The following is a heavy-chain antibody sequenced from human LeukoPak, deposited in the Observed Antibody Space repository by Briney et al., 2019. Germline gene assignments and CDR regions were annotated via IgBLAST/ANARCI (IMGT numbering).Heavy chain of an antibody. J-gene: IGHJ1*01. CDR1: RFTFSSYA. D-gene: IGHD6-19*01. CDR3: ARDRITVPGMGAFQH. CDR2: ISHDGTYK. Sequence: PGRSLRLSCAASRFTFSSYAMHWVRQAPGKGLEWVAGISHDGTYKYQADSVKGRFTISRDNSKSTLYLQMNSLRVEDTAIYYCARDRITVPGMGAFQHWGQGTLVTVSS. V-gene: IGHV3-30*04.